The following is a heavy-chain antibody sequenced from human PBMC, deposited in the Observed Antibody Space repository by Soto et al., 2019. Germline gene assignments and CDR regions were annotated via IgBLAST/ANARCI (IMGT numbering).Heavy chain of an antibody. CDR1: GLTFSDHY. CDR3: VSLWSVTGSRDY. CDR2: IRDRVHSYST. Sequence: EVQLVESGGGLVQPGGSLRLSCAVSGLTFSDHYMGWVRQAPGKGLDWVGRIRDRVHSYSTEYAASVKGRFTISRDDSRNSLYLQMNNLKMEDTAVFYCVSLWSVTGSRDYWGRGTLVTVSS. J-gene: IGHJ4*02. D-gene: IGHD1-20*01. V-gene: IGHV3-72*01.